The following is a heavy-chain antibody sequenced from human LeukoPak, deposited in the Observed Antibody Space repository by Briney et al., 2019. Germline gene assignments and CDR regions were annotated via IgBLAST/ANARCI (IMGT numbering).Heavy chain of an antibody. CDR2: ISYDGSNK. CDR1: GFTFSSYA. Sequence: GGSLRLSCAASGFTFSSYAMHWVRQAPGKGLEWVAVISYDGSNKYYADSVKGRFTISRDNSKNTLYLQMNSLRAEDTAVYYCARSDIVVVAAATPWLHPMDVWGQGTTVTVSS. V-gene: IGHV3-30*04. J-gene: IGHJ6*02. D-gene: IGHD2-15*01. CDR3: ARSDIVVVAAATPWLHPMDV.